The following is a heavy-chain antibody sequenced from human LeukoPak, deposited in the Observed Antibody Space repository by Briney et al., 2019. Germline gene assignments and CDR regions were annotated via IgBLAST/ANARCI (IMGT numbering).Heavy chain of an antibody. CDR3: ARVKNYGDL. CDR2: IKQDGSEK. CDR1: GFTFSNAW. V-gene: IGHV3-7*03. D-gene: IGHD4-17*01. J-gene: IGHJ4*02. Sequence: GGSLRLSCAASGFTFSNAWMSWVRQAPGKGLEWVANIKQDGSEKYYVDSVKGRFTISRDNAKNSLYLQMNSLRAEDTAVYYCARVKNYGDLWGQGTLVTVSS.